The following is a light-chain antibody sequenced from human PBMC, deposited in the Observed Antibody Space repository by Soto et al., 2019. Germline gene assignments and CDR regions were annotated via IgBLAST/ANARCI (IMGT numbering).Light chain of an antibody. Sequence: QSALTQPASLSGSPGQSITISCTGTSSDVGAYDFVSWFQQHPGKAPKLMISEVNNRPSGVSNRFSGAKSGNMAYLTISGLQVEDEAEYYCFSYTRHNTLVFGGGTKLTVL. CDR3: FSYTRHNTLV. V-gene: IGLV2-14*01. CDR1: SSDVGAYDF. CDR2: EVN. J-gene: IGLJ3*02.